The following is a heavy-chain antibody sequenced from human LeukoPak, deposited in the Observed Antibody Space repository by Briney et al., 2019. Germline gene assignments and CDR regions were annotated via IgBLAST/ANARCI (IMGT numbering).Heavy chain of an antibody. CDR1: GGSFSGYY. CDR3: ARLLSPSGGSWFDP. J-gene: IGHJ5*02. CDR2: INHSGST. V-gene: IGHV4-34*01. Sequence: KPSETLSLTCAVYGGSFSGYYWSWIRQPPGKGLEWIGEINHSGSTNYNPSLKSRVTISVDTSKNQFSLKLSSVTAADTAVYYCARLLSPSGGSWFDPWGQGTLVTVSS. D-gene: IGHD1-26*01.